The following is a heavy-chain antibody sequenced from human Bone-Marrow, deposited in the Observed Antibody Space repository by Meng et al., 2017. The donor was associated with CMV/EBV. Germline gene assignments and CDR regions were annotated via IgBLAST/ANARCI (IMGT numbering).Heavy chain of an antibody. V-gene: IGHV3-7*01. CDR1: GFTFSSYW. CDR3: ARDDYYGSGRGMDV. J-gene: IGHJ6*02. CDR2: IKQDGSEK. Sequence: GGSLRLSCAASGFTFSSYWMSWVRQAPGKGLEWVANIKQDGSEKYYVDSVKGRFTISRDNAKNSLYLQMNSLRAEDTAVYYCARDDYYGSGRGMDVWGQGTTVTVSS. D-gene: IGHD3-10*01.